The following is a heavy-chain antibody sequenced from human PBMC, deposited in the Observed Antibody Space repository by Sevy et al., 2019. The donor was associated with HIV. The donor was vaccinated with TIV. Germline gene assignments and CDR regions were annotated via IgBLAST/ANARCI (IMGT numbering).Heavy chain of an antibody. Sequence: GGSLRLSCAASGFTFSDYYMNWVRQAPGKGLEWVSSISGRSSYIHYADSVRGRFTISGDNAKNSLYLQMNSLRVDDTAVYFCARDGGCSSTSCFLYFDSWGQGALVTVSS. CDR1: GFTFSDYY. CDR2: ISGRSSYI. CDR3: ARDGGCSSTSCFLYFDS. V-gene: IGHV3-21*01. J-gene: IGHJ4*02. D-gene: IGHD2-2*01.